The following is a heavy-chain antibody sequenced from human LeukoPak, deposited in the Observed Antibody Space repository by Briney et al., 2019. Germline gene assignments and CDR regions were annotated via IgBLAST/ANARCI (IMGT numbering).Heavy chain of an antibody. D-gene: IGHD2/OR15-2a*01. CDR3: ARSNPFDY. Sequence: GGSLRLSCAASGFTFSSYGMHWVRQAPGKGLEWVAVISYDGSNKYYADSVKGRFTISRDNSKNTLYLQMNSLRAEDTAVYYCARSNPFDYWGQGTLVTVSS. V-gene: IGHV3-30*03. CDR2: ISYDGSNK. J-gene: IGHJ4*02. CDR1: GFTFSSYG.